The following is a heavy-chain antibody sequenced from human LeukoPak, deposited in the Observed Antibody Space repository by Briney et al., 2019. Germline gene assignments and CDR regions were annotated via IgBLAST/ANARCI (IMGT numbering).Heavy chain of an antibody. CDR1: GGTFSSYT. V-gene: IGHV1-69*02. CDR3: ARYPCSGGSGYSIIDY. CDR2: IIPILGIA. J-gene: IGHJ4*02. Sequence: ASVKVSCKASGGTFSSYTISWVRQAPGQGLEWMGRIIPILGIANYAQKFQGRVTITADKSTSTAYMELSSLRSEDTAVYYCARYPCSGGSGYSIIDYWGQGTLVTVS. D-gene: IGHD2-15*01.